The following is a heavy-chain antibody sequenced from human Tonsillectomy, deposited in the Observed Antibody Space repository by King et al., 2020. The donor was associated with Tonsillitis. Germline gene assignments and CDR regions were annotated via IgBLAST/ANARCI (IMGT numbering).Heavy chain of an antibody. CDR1: GGSISSGGYS. J-gene: IGHJ6*02. D-gene: IGHD4-17*01. CDR2: IYYSGST. V-gene: IGHV4-30-4*07. CDR3: ASSTVTPYYYYYGMDV. Sequence: VQLQESGPGLVKPSQTLSFTCAVSGGSISSGGYSWSWIRQPPGKGLEWIGYIYYSGSTYYNPSLKSRVTISVDTSKNQFSLKLSSVTAADTAVYYCASSTVTPYYYYYGMDVWGQGTTVTVSS.